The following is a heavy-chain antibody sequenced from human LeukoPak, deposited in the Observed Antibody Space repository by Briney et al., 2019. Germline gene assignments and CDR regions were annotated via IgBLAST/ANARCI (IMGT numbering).Heavy chain of an antibody. D-gene: IGHD3-22*01. CDR3: ARLSNDSSGYYREPPRWFDP. V-gene: IGHV4-61*02. CDR1: GGSISSGSYY. CDR2: IYTSGST. Sequence: SETLSLTCTVSGGSISSGSYYWSWIRQPAGKGLEWIGRIYTSGSTNYNPSLKSRVTISVDTSKNQFSLKLSSVTAADTAVYYCARLSNDSSGYYREPPRWFDPWGQGTLVTVSS. J-gene: IGHJ5*02.